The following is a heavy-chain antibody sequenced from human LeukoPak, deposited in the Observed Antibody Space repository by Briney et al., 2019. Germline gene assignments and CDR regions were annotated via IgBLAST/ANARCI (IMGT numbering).Heavy chain of an antibody. Sequence: GGSLRLSCAASGLTFGSYGMSWVRQAPGKGLEWVSFISHSGDRTSNADSVEGRFTISRDNPRDTLYLQMNSLRDEDTAGYYCAIMHGYYDGSGYWVQWGQGTLVTVSS. CDR3: AIMHGYYDGSGYWVQ. CDR2: ISHSGDRT. V-gene: IGHV3-23*01. CDR1: GLTFGSYG. D-gene: IGHD3-22*01. J-gene: IGHJ4*02.